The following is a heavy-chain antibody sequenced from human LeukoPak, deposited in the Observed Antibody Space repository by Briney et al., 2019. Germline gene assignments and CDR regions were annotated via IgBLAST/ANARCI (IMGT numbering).Heavy chain of an antibody. J-gene: IGHJ4*02. CDR2: INPNSGGT. Sequence: ASVKVSCKASGYTFTGYYMHWVRQAPGQGLEWMGWINPNSGGTNYAQKFQGRVTMTRDTSISTAYVELSRLRSDDTAVYCCARLVSGGSYYYFDYWGQGTLVTVSS. CDR1: GYTFTGYY. CDR3: ARLVSGGSYYYFDY. V-gene: IGHV1-2*02. D-gene: IGHD1-26*01.